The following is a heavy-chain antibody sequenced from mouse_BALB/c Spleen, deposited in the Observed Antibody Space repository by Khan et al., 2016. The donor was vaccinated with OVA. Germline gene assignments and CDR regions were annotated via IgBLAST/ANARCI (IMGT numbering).Heavy chain of an antibody. V-gene: IGHV5-6-5*01. Sequence: EVELVESGGDLVKPGGSLKLSCAASGFTFSNYAMSWVRQTPEKRLEWVVSISSGGTTYFPDSVKGRFTISRDNGRNILYLQMSSLRSEDTAMYYCARDYWFTYWGQGTLVTVSA. CDR3: ARDYWFTY. J-gene: IGHJ3*01. CDR2: ISSGGTT. CDR1: GFTFSNYA.